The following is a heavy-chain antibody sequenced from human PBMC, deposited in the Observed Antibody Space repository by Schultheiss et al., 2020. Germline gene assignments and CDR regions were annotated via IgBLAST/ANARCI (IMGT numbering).Heavy chain of an antibody. D-gene: IGHD5-24*01. CDR2: IEHGGGEE. CDR3: ATGRDGYNHLFDY. Sequence: GGSLRLSCAASGFTFRNYCMTWVRQAPGKGLEWVANIEHGGGEENYVDSVKGRFIISRDNAKNSLYLQMNSLRAEDTAVYYCATGRDGYNHLFDYWGQGTLVTVSS. V-gene: IGHV3-7*01. J-gene: IGHJ4*02. CDR1: GFTFRNYC.